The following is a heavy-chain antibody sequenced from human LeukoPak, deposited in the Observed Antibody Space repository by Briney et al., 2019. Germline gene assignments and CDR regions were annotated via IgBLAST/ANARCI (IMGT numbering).Heavy chain of an antibody. Sequence: PSETLSLTCTVSGGSISSYYWSWVRQAPGKGLEWVGRIKSKTEGGTTDYAAPAKGRFTISRDDSKNTLYLQMNSLKTEDTAVYYCTSSPRGYWGQGTLVTVSS. CDR2: IKSKTEGGTT. CDR1: GGSISSYY. V-gene: IGHV3-15*01. D-gene: IGHD3-10*01. J-gene: IGHJ4*02. CDR3: TSSPRGY.